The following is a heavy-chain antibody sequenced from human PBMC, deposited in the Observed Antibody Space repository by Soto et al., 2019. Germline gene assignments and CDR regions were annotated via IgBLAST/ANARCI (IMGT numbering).Heavy chain of an antibody. V-gene: IGHV3-33*01. J-gene: IGHJ4*02. CDR3: GRDGALGDTAVIDS. Sequence: QVQLVESGGGVVQPGTSLRLSCAASGFTFSTYGMHWVRQAPGKGLEWVAVIWYDGSNKYHGDSLKGRFTISRENSKNTLYLQINNLRAEDTAVYYCGRDGALGDTAVIDSWGQGTLVTVSS. D-gene: IGHD5-18*01. CDR2: IWYDGSNK. CDR1: GFTFSTYG.